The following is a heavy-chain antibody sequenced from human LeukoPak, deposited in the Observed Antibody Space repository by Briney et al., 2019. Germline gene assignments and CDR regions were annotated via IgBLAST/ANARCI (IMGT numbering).Heavy chain of an antibody. V-gene: IGHV3-30*03. CDR1: GFTFSSYG. CDR2: ISYDGSNK. Sequence: GGSLRLSCAASGFTFSSYGMHWVRQAPGKGLEWVAVISYDGSNKYYADSVKGRFTISRDNSKNTLYLQMNSLRAEDTAVYYCARDRSLLFWGQGTLVTVSS. D-gene: IGHD2-15*01. CDR3: ARDRSLLF. J-gene: IGHJ4*02.